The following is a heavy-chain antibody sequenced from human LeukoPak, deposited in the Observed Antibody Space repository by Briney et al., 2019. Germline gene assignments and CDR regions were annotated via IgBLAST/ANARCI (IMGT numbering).Heavy chain of an antibody. Sequence: ASVKVSCKVSGYTLTELSMHWVRQAPGKGLEWMGGFDPEDGETIYAQKFQGRVTMTEDTSTDTAYMELSSLRSDDTAVYYCARDYPATYYYGSGDYWGQGTLVTVSS. J-gene: IGHJ4*02. CDR3: ARDYPATYYYGSGDY. D-gene: IGHD3-10*01. V-gene: IGHV1-24*01. CDR1: GYTLTELS. CDR2: FDPEDGET.